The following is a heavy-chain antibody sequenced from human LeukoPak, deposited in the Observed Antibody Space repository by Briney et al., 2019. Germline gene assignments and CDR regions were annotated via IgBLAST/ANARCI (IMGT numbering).Heavy chain of an antibody. CDR2: INPNSGGT. J-gene: IGHJ4*02. V-gene: IGHV1-2*02. D-gene: IGHD2-8*01. CDR1: GYTFTGYY. Sequence: ASVKLSCNASGYTFTGYYMHWMRQAPGQGLERMGWINPNSGGTNYAQKFQGRVTMTRDTSISTAYMELSRLRSDDTAVYYCARVWPCTNGVCPDVFEYWGQGTLVTVSS. CDR3: ARVWPCTNGVCPDVFEY.